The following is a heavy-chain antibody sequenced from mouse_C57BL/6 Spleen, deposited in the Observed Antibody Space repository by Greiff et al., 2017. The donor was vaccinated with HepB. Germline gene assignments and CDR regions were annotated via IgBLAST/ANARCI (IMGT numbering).Heavy chain of an antibody. CDR2: INPNNGGT. CDR1: GYTFTDYN. D-gene: IGHD1-1*01. J-gene: IGHJ3*01. CDR3: VYYYGSSPWFAY. V-gene: IGHV1-22*01. Sequence: EVQLQESGPELVKPGASVKMSCKASGYTFTDYNMHWVKQSHGKSLEWIGYINPNNGGTSYNQKFKGKATLTVNKSSSTAYMELRSLTSEDSAVYYCVYYYGSSPWFAYWGQGTLVTVSA.